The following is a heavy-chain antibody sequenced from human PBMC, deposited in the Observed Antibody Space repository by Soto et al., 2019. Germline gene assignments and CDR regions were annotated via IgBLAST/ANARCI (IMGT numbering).Heavy chain of an antibody. CDR3: ARGRQHYSDSGDWVPSGY. D-gene: IGHD3-22*01. Sequence: SVKVFCTATGYTFSGYDVSCVRKATGQDLEWMGWMNPDSGDTGFAQRFQGRVTLTRNTSIRTAYMELSSLRSEDTAVYYCARGRQHYSDSGDWVPSGYWG. V-gene: IGHV1-8*02. CDR2: MNPDSGDT. CDR1: GYTFSGYD. J-gene: IGHJ4*01.